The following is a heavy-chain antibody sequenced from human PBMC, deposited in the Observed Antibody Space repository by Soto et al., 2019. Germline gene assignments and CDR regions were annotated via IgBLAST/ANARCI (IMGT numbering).Heavy chain of an antibody. CDR3: TLSYGDSYYYYYGMDV. CDR2: IHPGDSDT. CDR1: GFSFSRYT. V-gene: IGHV5-51*01. D-gene: IGHD4-17*01. J-gene: IGHJ6*02. Sequence: PGESLKISCVGSGFSFSRYTIGWVRQVPGKGLEWMGVIHPGDSDTRYSPSFQGQVTISADKSISTAYLQWSSLKASDTAMYYCTLSYGDSYYYYYGMDVWGQGTTVTASS.